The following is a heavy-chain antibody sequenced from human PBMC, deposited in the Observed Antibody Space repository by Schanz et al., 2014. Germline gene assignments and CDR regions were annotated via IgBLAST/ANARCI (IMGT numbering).Heavy chain of an antibody. D-gene: IGHD6-13*01. J-gene: IGHJ4*02. CDR1: GFTFSDYW. Sequence: EVQLAESGGGLVQPGGSLRLSCTASGFTFSDYWMSWVRQAPGKGPEWVANIKHDGSEKYYVDSVKGRFTISRDNAKNSLFLQMNSLRPEDTAVYYCARDQGYTTSWHIFDLWGQGTLVTVSS. CDR2: IKHDGSEK. V-gene: IGHV3-7*04. CDR3: ARDQGYTTSWHIFDL.